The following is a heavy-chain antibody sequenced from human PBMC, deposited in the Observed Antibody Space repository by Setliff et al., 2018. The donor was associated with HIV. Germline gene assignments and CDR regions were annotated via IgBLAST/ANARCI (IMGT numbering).Heavy chain of an antibody. D-gene: IGHD3-10*01. CDR1: GESFSGHH. J-gene: IGHJ4*02. CDR3: ARGGSGNSYNGAFDY. CDR2: IYTSGST. Sequence: SETLSLTCAACGESFSGHHYSWIRQSPGKGLEWIGSIYTSGSTNYNPSLKSRLTISLDTKNQFSLKLSSVTAADTAVYYCARGGSGNSYNGAFDYWGQGTLVTVSS. V-gene: IGHV4-4*08.